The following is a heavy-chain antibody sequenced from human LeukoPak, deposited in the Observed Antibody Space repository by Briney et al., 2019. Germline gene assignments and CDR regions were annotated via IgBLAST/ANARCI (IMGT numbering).Heavy chain of an antibody. CDR3: AMETSTGWFY. V-gene: IGHV3-23*01. J-gene: IGHJ4*02. Sequence: GGSLRLSCAASGFTFSSYAMTWVRQAAGKGLEWVSVISGSGGTTHYADSVKGRFTISRGNSKNTLYLQVNSLRADDTAVYYCAMETSTGWFYWGQGTLVTVSS. CDR2: ISGSGGTT. CDR1: GFTFSSYA. D-gene: IGHD6-19*01.